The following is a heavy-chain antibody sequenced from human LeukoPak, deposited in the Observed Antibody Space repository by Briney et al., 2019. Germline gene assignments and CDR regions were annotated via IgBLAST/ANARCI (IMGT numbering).Heavy chain of an antibody. J-gene: IGHJ4*02. D-gene: IGHD3-10*01. Sequence: SETLSLTCAVYGGSFSVYYWSWIRQPPGKGLEWIGEISHGGGTNYNSSLKSRVTISVATSRNQFSLRLNSVTAADTAVYYCARGRMVRGVPSPFGYWGQGTLVTVSS. CDR2: ISHGGGT. CDR1: GGSFSVYY. CDR3: ARGRMVRGVPSPFGY. V-gene: IGHV4-34*01.